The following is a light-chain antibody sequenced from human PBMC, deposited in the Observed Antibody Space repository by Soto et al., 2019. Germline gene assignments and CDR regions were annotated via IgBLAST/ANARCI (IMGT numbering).Light chain of an antibody. Sequence: DIQMTQSPSFVSASVGDRFTITCRAIQAVSTWLAWYQQKPGDAPKLLIYAASTLQSGVPSRFSGSGSGTDFTLTISSLQPEDFATYYCQQLHDYPITFGQGTRLEIK. V-gene: IGKV1-12*01. CDR1: QAVSTW. CDR3: QQLHDYPIT. CDR2: AAS. J-gene: IGKJ5*01.